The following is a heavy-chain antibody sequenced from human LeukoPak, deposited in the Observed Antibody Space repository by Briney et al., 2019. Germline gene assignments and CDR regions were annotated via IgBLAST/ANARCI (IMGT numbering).Heavy chain of an antibody. J-gene: IGHJ4*02. CDR1: GFTFSSYE. D-gene: IGHD5-12*01. CDR2: ISSSGSTI. V-gene: IGHV3-48*03. CDR3: AKSPGGYSGPFGD. Sequence: GGSLRLSCAASGFTFSSYEMNWVRQAPGKGLEWVSYISSSGSTIYYADSVKGRFTISRDNAKNSLYLQMNSLRVEDTAVYYCAKSPGGYSGPFGDWGQGTLVTVSS.